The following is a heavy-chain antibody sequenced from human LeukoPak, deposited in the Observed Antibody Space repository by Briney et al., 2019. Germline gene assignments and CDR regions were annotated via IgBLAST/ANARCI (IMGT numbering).Heavy chain of an antibody. CDR3: AAASSIAAAGIFDY. CDR2: IVVGSGNT. V-gene: IGHV1-58*02. J-gene: IGHJ4*02. D-gene: IGHD6-13*01. Sequence: GASVKVSCKASGFTFTSSAMQWVRQARGQRLEWIGRIVVGSGNTNYAQKFQERATITRDMSTSTAYMELSSLRSEDTAVYYCAAASSIAAAGIFDYWGQGTLVTVSS. CDR1: GFTFTSSA.